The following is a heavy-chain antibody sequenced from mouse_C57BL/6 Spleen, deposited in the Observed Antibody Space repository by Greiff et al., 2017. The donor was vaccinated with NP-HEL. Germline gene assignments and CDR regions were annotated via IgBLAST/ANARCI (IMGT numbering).Heavy chain of an antibody. V-gene: IGHV1-77*01. Sequence: VQLQQSGAELVKPGASVKISCKASGYTFTDYYINWVKQRPGQGLEWIGKIGPGSGSTYYNEKFKGKATLTADKSSSTAYMQLSSLTSEDSAVYFCARQGPILYYGNHLGFAYWGQGTLVTVSA. D-gene: IGHD2-1*01. J-gene: IGHJ3*01. CDR2: IGPGSGST. CDR3: ARQGPILYYGNHLGFAY. CDR1: GYTFTDYY.